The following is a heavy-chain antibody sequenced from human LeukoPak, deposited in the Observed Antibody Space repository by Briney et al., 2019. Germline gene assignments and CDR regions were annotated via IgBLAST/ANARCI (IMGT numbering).Heavy chain of an antibody. CDR3: ARMTTVVTRGDY. CDR1: GGTFSSYA. CDR2: IIPIFGTA. J-gene: IGHJ4*02. V-gene: IGHV1-69*13. D-gene: IGHD4-23*01. Sequence: SVKVSCKASGGTFSSYAISWVRQAPGQGLEWMGGIIPIFGTANYAQKFQGRVTITADESTSTAYMELSSLRSEDTAVSYCARMTTVVTRGDYWGQGTLVTVSS.